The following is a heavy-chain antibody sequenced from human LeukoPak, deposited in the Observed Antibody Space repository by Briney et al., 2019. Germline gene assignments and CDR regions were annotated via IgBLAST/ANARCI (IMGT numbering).Heavy chain of an antibody. D-gene: IGHD6-13*01. CDR2: ISAYNGNT. J-gene: IGHJ6*02. Sequence: ASVKVSCKASGYTFTSYGISWVRQARGQGLEWMGWISAYNGNTNYAQKLQGRVTMTTDTSTSTAYMELRSLRSDDTAVYYCAREYSSSWSRYSMDVWGQGTTVTVSS. CDR1: GYTFTSYG. V-gene: IGHV1-18*01. CDR3: AREYSSSWSRYSMDV.